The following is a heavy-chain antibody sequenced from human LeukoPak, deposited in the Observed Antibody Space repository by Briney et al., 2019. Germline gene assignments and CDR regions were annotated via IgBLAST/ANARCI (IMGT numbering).Heavy chain of an antibody. V-gene: IGHV4-59*01. J-gene: IGHJ6*03. CDR3: ARTTEGGYTYDYFYYYYMDV. D-gene: IGHD5-18*01. CDR1: GGSISSYY. CDR2: VYYSGST. Sequence: PSETLSLTCTVSGGSISSYYWSWIRQPPGKGLEWIGYVYYSGSTNYNPSLKSRVTTSVDTSKNQFSLKLSSVTAADAALYYCARTTEGGYTYDYFYYYYMDVWGKGTTVTISS.